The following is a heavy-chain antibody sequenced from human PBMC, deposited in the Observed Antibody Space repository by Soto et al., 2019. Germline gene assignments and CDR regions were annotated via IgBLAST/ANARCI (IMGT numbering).Heavy chain of an antibody. CDR2: IDYRGRT. CDR1: GASINSGGFY. J-gene: IGHJ5*02. Sequence: QVHLQESGPGLVKSSQTLSLTCTVSGASINSGGFYWSWVRQCPGKGLEWIGYIDYRGRTFYNPSLKSRATISRDTSKNQFSLEVNSVTAADTAVFFCARVSAAGTRWFDPWGQGTLVTVSS. V-gene: IGHV4-31*03. CDR3: ARVSAAGTRWFDP. D-gene: IGHD6-13*01.